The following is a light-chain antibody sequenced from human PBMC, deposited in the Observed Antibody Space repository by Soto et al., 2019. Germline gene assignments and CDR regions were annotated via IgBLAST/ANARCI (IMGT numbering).Light chain of an antibody. CDR1: QSVSSNY. J-gene: IGKJ4*01. CDR3: QQYGSSPQA. Sequence: EIVLTQSPGTLSLSPGERATLSCRASQSVSSNYLAWYQQKPGQAPSLLIYGASSRATGIPDRFSASGSGTDFTLTIIRLEPEDFAVYYCQQYGSSPQAFGGGTKVEIK. V-gene: IGKV3-20*01. CDR2: GAS.